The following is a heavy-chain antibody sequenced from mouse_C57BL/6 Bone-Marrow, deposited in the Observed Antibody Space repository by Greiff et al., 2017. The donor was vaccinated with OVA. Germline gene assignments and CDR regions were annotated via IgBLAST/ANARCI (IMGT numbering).Heavy chain of an antibody. V-gene: IGHV5-12*01. CDR2: ISNGGGST. CDR1: GFTFSDYY. CDR3: ASSTVVAYWYFDV. D-gene: IGHD1-1*01. J-gene: IGHJ1*03. Sequence: EVKRVESGGGLVQPGGSLKLSCAASGFTFSDYYMYWVRQTPEKRLEWVAYISNGGGSTYYPDTVKGRFTISRDNAKNTLFLQMSRMKSEDTAMYYCASSTVVAYWYFDVWGTGTTVTVSS.